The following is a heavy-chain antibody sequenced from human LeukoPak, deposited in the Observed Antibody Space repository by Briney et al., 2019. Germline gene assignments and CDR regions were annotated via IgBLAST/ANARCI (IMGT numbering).Heavy chain of an antibody. D-gene: IGHD5-12*01. CDR1: GYTFSSHG. V-gene: IGHV3-23*01. J-gene: IGHJ4*02. CDR2: ISPGGPT. CDR3: AKDGAWLRFDD. Sequence: GGSLRLSCAASGYTFSSHGMNWVRQAPGKRLEWVSGISPGGPTYYADSVKGRFTISRDDSKNTLYLQMKNLRAEDTAVYYCAKDGAWLRFDDWGQGIWVSVSS.